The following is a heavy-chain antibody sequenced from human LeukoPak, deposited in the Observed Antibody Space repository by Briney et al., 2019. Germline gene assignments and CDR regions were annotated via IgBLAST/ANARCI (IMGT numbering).Heavy chain of an antibody. D-gene: IGHD2-15*01. CDR3: AKVQGIGYCSGGSCYSFDY. V-gene: IGHV3-53*05. J-gene: IGHJ4*02. CDR2: IYSGGST. CDR1: GFTVSSNY. Sequence: HPGGSLRLSCAASGFTVSSNYMSWVRQAPGKGLEWVSVIYSGGSTYYADSVKGRFTISRDNAKNSLYLQMNSLRAEDTALYYCAKVQGIGYCSGGSCYSFDYWGQGTLVTVSS.